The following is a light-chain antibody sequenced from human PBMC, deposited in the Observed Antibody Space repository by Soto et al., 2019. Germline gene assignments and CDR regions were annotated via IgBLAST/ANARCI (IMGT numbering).Light chain of an antibody. CDR1: SSDVGGYNY. CDR3: SSYTSSSTLYV. Sequence: QSALTQPASVSGSPGQSITISCTGTSSDVGGYNYVSWYQQHPGKAPKLMIYDVSNRPSGVSNRFSGSESGNTASLTISGLQAEDEAGYYCSSYTSSSTLYVFGTGTKVPVL. J-gene: IGLJ1*01. CDR2: DVS. V-gene: IGLV2-14*01.